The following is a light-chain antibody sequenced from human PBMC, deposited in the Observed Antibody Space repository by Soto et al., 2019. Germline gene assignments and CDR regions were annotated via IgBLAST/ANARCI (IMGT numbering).Light chain of an antibody. CDR3: QVWDSSTGV. CDR2: RDT. Sequence: SYELTQPLSVSVALGQTARITCGGNNIGGKNVHWYQQNPGQAPVLVIHRDTNRPSGIPERFSGSNSGNTATLTISRAQAGDEADYYCQVWDSSTGVFGGGTKVTVL. J-gene: IGLJ2*01. V-gene: IGLV3-9*01. CDR1: NIGGKN.